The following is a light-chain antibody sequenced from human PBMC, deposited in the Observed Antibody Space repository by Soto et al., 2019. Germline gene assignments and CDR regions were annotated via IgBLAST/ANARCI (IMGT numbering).Light chain of an antibody. CDR2: EGS. CDR3: CSYAGSRTHLV. J-gene: IGLJ3*02. CDR1: SSDVGSYNL. Sequence: QSALTQPASVSGSPGQSITISCTGTSSDVGSYNLVSWYQQHPGKAPKLMIYEGSKRPSGVSHRFSGSKSGNTASLPIAGLQAEDEADYYCCSYAGSRTHLVFGGGTKLTVL. V-gene: IGLV2-23*01.